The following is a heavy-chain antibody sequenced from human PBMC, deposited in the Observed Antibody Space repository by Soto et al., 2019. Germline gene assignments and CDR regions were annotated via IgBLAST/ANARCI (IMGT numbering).Heavy chain of an antibody. D-gene: IGHD2-2*01. CDR1: DSPISNYY. J-gene: IGHJ5*02. CDR2: IYYTGTT. V-gene: IGHV4-59*12. Sequence: SETLSLTCTVSDSPISNYYWGWFRQPPGLGLEWVGYIYYTGTTTYNPSLRSRVAISLDASKNQFSLKLSSVTAADTAVYYCARGKKIRYCSSTSCYGENWFDPWGQGTLVTVSS. CDR3: ARGKKIRYCSSTSCYGENWFDP.